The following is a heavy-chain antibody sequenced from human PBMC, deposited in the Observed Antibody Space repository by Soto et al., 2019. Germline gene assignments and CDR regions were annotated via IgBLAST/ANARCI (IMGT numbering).Heavy chain of an antibody. V-gene: IGHV1-69*13. Sequence: SVKVSCKASGGTFSSYAISWVRQAPGQGLEWMGGVIPIFGTANYAQKFQGRVTITADESTSTAYMELSSLRSEDTAVYYCATWRESNYYYSSGCDYYYFELWGRGTLVTVSS. CDR2: VIPIFGTA. CDR1: GGTFSSYA. J-gene: IGHJ2*01. D-gene: IGHD3-22*01. CDR3: ATWRESNYYYSSGCDYYYFEL.